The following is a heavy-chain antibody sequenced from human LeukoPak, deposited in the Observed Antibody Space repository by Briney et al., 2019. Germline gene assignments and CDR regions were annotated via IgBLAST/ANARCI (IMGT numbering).Heavy chain of an antibody. D-gene: IGHD3-10*01. CDR2: IVVGSGNT. CDR3: AAGWLEEGLGY. J-gene: IGHJ4*02. V-gene: IGHV1-58*01. CDR1: GFTFTSSA. Sequence: SVKVSCKASGFTFTSSAVQRVRQARGQRLEWIGWIVVGSGNTNYAQKFQERVTITRDMSTSTAYMELSSLRSEDTAVYYCAAGWLEEGLGYWGQGTLVTVSS.